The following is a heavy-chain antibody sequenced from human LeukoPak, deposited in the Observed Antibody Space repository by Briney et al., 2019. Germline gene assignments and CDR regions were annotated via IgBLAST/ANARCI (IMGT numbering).Heavy chain of an antibody. V-gene: IGHV3-23*01. J-gene: IGHJ4*02. Sequence: SGGSLRLSCAASGFTFSGSAMHWVRQAPGKGLEWVSAISGSGGSTYYADSVKGRFTISRDNSKNTLYLQMNSLRAEDTAVYYCAKGYAYYYGSGSYIPFDYWGQGTLVTVSS. D-gene: IGHD3-10*01. CDR2: ISGSGGST. CDR3: AKGYAYYYGSGSYIPFDY. CDR1: GFTFSGSA.